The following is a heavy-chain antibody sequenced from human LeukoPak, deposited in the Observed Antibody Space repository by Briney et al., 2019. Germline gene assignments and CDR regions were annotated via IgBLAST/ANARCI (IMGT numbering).Heavy chain of an antibody. CDR3: ARDHISATGYYYYYMDF. J-gene: IGHJ6*03. V-gene: IGHV3-30*01. CDR1: GFTFSSYA. CDR2: ISYDGSNK. D-gene: IGHD2-21*01. Sequence: GGSLRLSCAASGFTFSSYAMHWVRQAPGKGLEWVAVISYDGSNKYYADPVKGRFTISRDNSKNTLYLQMNSLRAEDTAVYYCARDHISATGYYYYYMDFWGKGTTVTVSS.